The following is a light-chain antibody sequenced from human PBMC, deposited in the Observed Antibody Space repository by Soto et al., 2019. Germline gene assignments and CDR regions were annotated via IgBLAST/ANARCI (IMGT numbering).Light chain of an antibody. CDR1: SSDIGAYNY. J-gene: IGLJ3*02. CDR3: ISYTTTDTLWV. Sequence: QSVLTQPASVSGSPGQSITISCTGTSSDIGAYNYVSWYQQHPGKAPKLIISDVSDRPSGVSNRFSGSKSGNTASLTISGLQAEDEADYFCISYTTTDTLWVFGGGTKVTVL. V-gene: IGLV2-14*03. CDR2: DVS.